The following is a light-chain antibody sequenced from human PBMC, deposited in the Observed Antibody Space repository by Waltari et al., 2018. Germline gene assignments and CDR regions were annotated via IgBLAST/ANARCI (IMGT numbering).Light chain of an antibody. Sequence: DIVMTQSPDSLAVSLAERASITCTSSQSILYTFHNKNHLAWYQQKLGQPPKLLISWASTREGGVPARFSGSGSGTHFTLTISSLQAEDVAVYYCHQYYIPPITFGGGTKVEIK. CDR1: QSILYTFHNKNH. J-gene: IGKJ4*01. V-gene: IGKV4-1*01. CDR2: WAS. CDR3: HQYYIPPIT.